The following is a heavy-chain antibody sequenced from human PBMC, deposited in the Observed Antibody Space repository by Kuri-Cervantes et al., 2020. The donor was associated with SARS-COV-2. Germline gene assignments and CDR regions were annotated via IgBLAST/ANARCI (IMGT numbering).Heavy chain of an antibody. Sequence: ASVKVSCKASGYTFSDYYMHWVRQAPGQGLEWMGIINPRGGSTNYAQKFQGRVTMTRDTSTSTVNMELSSLRSEDTAVYYCARDCYYDSSGYYYEGGYYFDYWGQGTLVTVSS. CDR1: GYTFSDYY. D-gene: IGHD3-22*01. CDR3: ARDCYYDSSGYYYEGGYYFDY. J-gene: IGHJ4*02. V-gene: IGHV1-46*01. CDR2: INPRGGST.